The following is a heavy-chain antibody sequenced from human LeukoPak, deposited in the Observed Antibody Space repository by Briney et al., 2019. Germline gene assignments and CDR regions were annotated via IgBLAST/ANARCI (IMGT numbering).Heavy chain of an antibody. V-gene: IGHV1-69*04. D-gene: IGHD1-7*01. CDR3: ARDLNYGGNWFDP. Sequence: SVKVSCKASGGTFSSYTISWVRQAPGQGLEWMGRIIPILGIANYAQKFQGRVTITADKSTGTAYMELSSLRSEDTAVYYCARDLNYGGNWFDPWGQGTLVTVSS. CDR1: GGTFSSYT. CDR2: IIPILGIA. J-gene: IGHJ5*02.